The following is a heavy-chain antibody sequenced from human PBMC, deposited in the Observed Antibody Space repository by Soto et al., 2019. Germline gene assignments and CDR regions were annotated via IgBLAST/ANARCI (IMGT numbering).Heavy chain of an antibody. D-gene: IGHD3-16*01. CDR1: GFTVSNNY. CDR3: AAYSHKGY. J-gene: IGHJ4*02. V-gene: IGHV3-66*01. Sequence: GGSLRLSCAASGFTVSNNYMSWVRQAPGKGLEWVSLIYSGGSTYYADSVKGIFTISRDSSKNTLYLQMNSLRAEDTAMYYCAAYSHKGYWGQGTLVTVSS. CDR2: IYSGGST.